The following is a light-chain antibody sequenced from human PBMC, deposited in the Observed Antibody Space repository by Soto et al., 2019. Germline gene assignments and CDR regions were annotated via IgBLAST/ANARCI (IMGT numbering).Light chain of an antibody. CDR2: DNN. CDR3: GTWDASLSAGV. V-gene: IGLV1-51*01. J-gene: IGLJ2*01. CDR1: TSNIGNNF. Sequence: SVLTQPPSVSAAPRQKVTISCSGSTSNIGNNFVSWYQQLPGTAPKLLIYDNNKRPSGIPDRFSGSRSGTSATLGITGLQTWDEADYYCGTWDASLSAGVFGGGTK.